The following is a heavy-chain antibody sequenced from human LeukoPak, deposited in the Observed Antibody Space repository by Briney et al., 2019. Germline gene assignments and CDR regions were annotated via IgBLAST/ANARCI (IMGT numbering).Heavy chain of an antibody. CDR1: GFTFSSCG. CDR3: VKEADSGAYRTSDY. V-gene: IGHV3-30*18. Sequence: GRSLRLSCVASGFTFSSCGMHWVRQAPGKGLEWLAVSSYDGINKHYRDSVKGRFTISRDNSKNTLSLQMNSLRAEDTGVYYCVKEADSGAYRTSDYWGQGTLVTASS. J-gene: IGHJ4*02. CDR2: SSYDGINK. D-gene: IGHD6-19*01.